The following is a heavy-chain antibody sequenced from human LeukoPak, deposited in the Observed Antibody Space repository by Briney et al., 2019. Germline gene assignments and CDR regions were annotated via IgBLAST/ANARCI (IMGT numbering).Heavy chain of an antibody. CDR1: GFTVSSNS. D-gene: IGHD2-15*01. CDR2: IYSGGST. Sequence: GGSLRLSCAASGFTVSSNSMSWVRQAPGKGLEWVSIIYSGGSTYNADSVKGRFTISRDNSKNTLYLQMNSLRAEDTAVYHCARDFTYIRGGGYFDNWGQGTLVTVSS. V-gene: IGHV3-66*01. J-gene: IGHJ4*02. CDR3: ARDFTYIRGGGYFDN.